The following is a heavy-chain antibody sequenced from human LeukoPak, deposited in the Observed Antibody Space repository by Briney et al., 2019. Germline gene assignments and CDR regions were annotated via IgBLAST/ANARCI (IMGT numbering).Heavy chain of an antibody. CDR2: IRSKIDGGAT. CDR1: GFNVNNAW. V-gene: IGHV3-15*07. Sequence: GGYLRLYCAASGFNVNNAWMSWVRQAPGKGLEWVGRIRSKIDGGATDYAAPVKGRFTISRDDSKNTLYLQINSLKIEDTAMYYCYTSITDYWGQGTLVTVSS. J-gene: IGHJ4*02. CDR3: YTSITDY. D-gene: IGHD2-21*01.